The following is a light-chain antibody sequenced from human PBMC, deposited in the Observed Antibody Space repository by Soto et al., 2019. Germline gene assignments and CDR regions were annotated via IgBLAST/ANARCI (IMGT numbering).Light chain of an antibody. Sequence: QSSLTHPRSVSGSPGQSVTISCTGTSSDVGRYNYVSWYQQLPGKAPKLIIYDVTKRPSGVPDRFSGSKSGNTASLTISGLQADDEADYYCCSYAGRSTPYVFGTGTKVTVL. CDR3: CSYAGRSTPYV. CDR2: DVT. J-gene: IGLJ1*01. V-gene: IGLV2-11*01. CDR1: SSDVGRYNY.